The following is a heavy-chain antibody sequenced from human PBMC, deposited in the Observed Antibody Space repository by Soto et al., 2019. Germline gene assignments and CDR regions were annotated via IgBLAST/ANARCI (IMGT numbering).Heavy chain of an antibody. CDR2: INPSGGST. CDR3: ARVLTGLGWYFDL. Sequence: QVQLVQSGAEVKKPGASVKVSCNASGYTFTSYYMHWVRQAPGQGLEWMGIINPSGGSTSYAQKFQGRVTMTRDTSTSTVYMELSSLRSEDTTVYYCARVLTGLGWYFDLWGRGTLVTVSS. CDR1: GYTFTSYY. V-gene: IGHV1-46*01. J-gene: IGHJ2*01. D-gene: IGHD3-16*01.